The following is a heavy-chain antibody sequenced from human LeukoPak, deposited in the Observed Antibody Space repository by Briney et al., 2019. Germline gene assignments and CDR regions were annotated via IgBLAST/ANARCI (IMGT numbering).Heavy chain of an antibody. CDR1: GYTFTGYY. J-gene: IGHJ4*02. CDR3: ARGYGDYASVDY. D-gene: IGHD4-17*01. CDR2: IIPIFGTA. V-gene: IGHV1-69*13. Sequence: SVKVSCKASGYTFTGYYMHWVRQAPGQGLEWMGGIIPIFGTANYAQKFQGRVTITADESTSTAYMELSSLRSEDTAVYYCARGYGDYASVDYWGQGTLVTVSS.